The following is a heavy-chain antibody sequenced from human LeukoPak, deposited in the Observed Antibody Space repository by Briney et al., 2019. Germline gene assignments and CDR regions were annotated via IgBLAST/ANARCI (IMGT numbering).Heavy chain of an antibody. CDR1: GGSISSYY. CDR3: ARGFLPYYWNDAPFTFDY. J-gene: IGHJ4*02. V-gene: IGHV4-59*01. Sequence: SGTLSLTCTVSGGSISSYYWSWIRQPPGKGLEWIGYIYYSGSTNYNPSLKSRVTISVDTSKNQFSLKLSSVTAADTAVYYCARGFLPYYWNDAPFTFDYWGQGTLVTVSS. CDR2: IYYSGST. D-gene: IGHD1-1*01.